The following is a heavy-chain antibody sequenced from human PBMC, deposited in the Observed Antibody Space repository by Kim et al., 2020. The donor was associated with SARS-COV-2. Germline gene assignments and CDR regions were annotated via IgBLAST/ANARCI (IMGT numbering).Heavy chain of an antibody. Sequence: SETLSLTCAVYGGSFSGYYWSWIRQPPGKGLEWIGEISHKGVTNYNPSLKSRVTISVDTSKNQFSLKLSSVTAADTAVYYCARGAGDVWTGYYDGRNYY. CDR2: ISHKGVT. D-gene: IGHD3-3*01. CDR3: ARGAGDVWTGYYDGRNYY. J-gene: IGHJ6*03. CDR1: GGSFSGYY. V-gene: IGHV4-34*01.